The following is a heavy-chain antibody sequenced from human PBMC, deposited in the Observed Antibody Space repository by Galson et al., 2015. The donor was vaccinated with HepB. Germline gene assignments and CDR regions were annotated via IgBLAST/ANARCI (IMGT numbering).Heavy chain of an antibody. CDR2: ISGSGGST. CDR3: AKDRDWGSSELYYYYYGMDV. CDR1: GFTFSSYA. Sequence: SLRLSCAASGFTFSSYAMSWVRQAPGKGLEWVSAISGSGGSTYYADSVKGRFTISRDNSKNTLYLQMNSLRAEDTAVYYCAKDRDWGSSELYYYYYGMDVWGQGTTVTVSS. V-gene: IGHV3-23*01. D-gene: IGHD7-27*01. J-gene: IGHJ6*02.